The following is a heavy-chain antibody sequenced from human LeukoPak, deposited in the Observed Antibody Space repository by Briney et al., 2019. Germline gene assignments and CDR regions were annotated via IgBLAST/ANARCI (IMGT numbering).Heavy chain of an antibody. D-gene: IGHD5-18*01. CDR1: GFTFSGSG. CDR3: ARGLNTAMVTFYFDY. CDR2: MRYDGSNK. V-gene: IGHV3-30*02. J-gene: IGHJ4*02. Sequence: GGSLRLSCAASGFTFSGSGMHWVRQAPGKGREWVTFMRYDGSNKYYTDSVKGRFTISRDNAKNSLYLQMNSLRAEDTAVYYCARGLNTAMVTFYFDYWGQGTLVTVSS.